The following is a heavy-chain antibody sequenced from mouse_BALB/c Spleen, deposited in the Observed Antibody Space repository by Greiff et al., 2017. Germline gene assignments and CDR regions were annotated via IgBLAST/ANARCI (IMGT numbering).Heavy chain of an antibody. Sequence: EVKVEESGGGLVQPGGSLRLSCATSGFTFTAYYMSWVRQPPGKALEWLGFIRNKANGYTTEYSASVKGRFTTSRDNSQSILYLQMNTLRAEDSATYYCARASNWDYFDYWGQGTTLTVSS. J-gene: IGHJ2*01. CDR1: GFTFTAYY. V-gene: IGHV7-3*02. CDR2: IRNKANGYTT. CDR3: ARASNWDYFDY. D-gene: IGHD4-1*01.